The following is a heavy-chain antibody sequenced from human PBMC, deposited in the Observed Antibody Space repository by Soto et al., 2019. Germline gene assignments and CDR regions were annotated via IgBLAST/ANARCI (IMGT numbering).Heavy chain of an antibody. V-gene: IGHV3-23*01. CDR3: AKEFADIVVVVAATFFANAFDI. D-gene: IGHD2-15*01. CDR1: GFTFSSYA. J-gene: IGHJ3*02. CDR2: ISGSGGST. Sequence: GGSLRLSCAASGFTFSSYAMSWVRQAPGKGLEWVSAISGSGGSTYYADSVKGRFTISRDNSKNTLYLQMNSLRAEDTAVYYCAKEFADIVVVVAATFFANAFDIWGQGTMVTVSS.